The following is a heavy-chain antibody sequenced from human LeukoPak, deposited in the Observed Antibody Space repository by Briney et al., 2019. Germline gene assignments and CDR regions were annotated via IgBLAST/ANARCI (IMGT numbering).Heavy chain of an antibody. V-gene: IGHV4-34*01. D-gene: IGHD2-15*01. CDR1: GGSFSGYY. Sequence: SETLSLTFAVYGGSFSGYYWSWIRQPPGKGLEWIGEINHSGSTNYNPSLKSRVTISVDTSKNQFSLKLSSVTAADTAVYYCARIGRGWTRWNWFDPWGQGTLVTVSS. CDR2: INHSGST. J-gene: IGHJ5*02. CDR3: ARIGRGWTRWNWFDP.